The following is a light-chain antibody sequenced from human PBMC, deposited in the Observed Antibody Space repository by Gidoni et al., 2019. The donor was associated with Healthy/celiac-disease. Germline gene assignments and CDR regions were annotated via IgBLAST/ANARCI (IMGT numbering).Light chain of an antibody. J-gene: IGLJ1*01. CDR1: SSNIGAGYD. Sequence: QSVLTQPHSVSGAPGQRVTISCTGSSSNIGAGYDVHWYQQLPGTPPKLLLYGNSNRPSGVPDRFSGSKSGTSASLAITGLQAEDEADYYCQSYDSSLRVFGTGTKVTVL. CDR2: GNS. CDR3: QSYDSSLRV. V-gene: IGLV1-40*01.